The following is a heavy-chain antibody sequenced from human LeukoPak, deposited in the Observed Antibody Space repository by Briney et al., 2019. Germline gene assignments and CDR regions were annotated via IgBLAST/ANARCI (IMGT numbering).Heavy chain of an antibody. J-gene: IGHJ4*02. V-gene: IGHV3-23*01. CDR1: GFTFSSYV. CDR2: ISGSGGST. CDR3: ARDDESSGYYFDC. Sequence: PGGSLRLSCAASGFTFSSYVMSWVRQAPGKGLEWVSAISGSGGSTYYADSVKGRFTISRDNSKNTLYLQMNSLRAEDTAMYYCARDDESSGYYFDCWGQGTLVTVSS. D-gene: IGHD3-22*01.